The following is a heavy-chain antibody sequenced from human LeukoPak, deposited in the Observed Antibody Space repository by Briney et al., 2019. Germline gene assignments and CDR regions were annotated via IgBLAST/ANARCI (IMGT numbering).Heavy chain of an antibody. CDR2: IPYDGSSE. Sequence: GGSLRLSCAGSGCSFNNYGMHWVRQAPGRGLEWVAMIPYDGSSEKYADFVKGRFTISRDNSKNTLYLQMNSLRDEDTALYYCAKPRVSIGSHFDYWGQGTLVTVSS. J-gene: IGHJ4*02. CDR3: AKPRVSIGSHFDY. CDR1: GCSFNNYG. D-gene: IGHD2-15*01. V-gene: IGHV3-30*18.